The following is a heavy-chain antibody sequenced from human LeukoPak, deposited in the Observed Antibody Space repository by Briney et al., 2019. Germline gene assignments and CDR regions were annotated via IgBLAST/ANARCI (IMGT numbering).Heavy chain of an antibody. Sequence: PGGSLRLSCAASGFTFSNYWMHWVRQAPGKGLEWVSAISGSGGSTYYADSVKGRFTISRDNSKNTLYLQMNSLRAEDTAVYYCAKGGYYDSSGYFPDIWGQGTMVTVSS. J-gene: IGHJ3*02. D-gene: IGHD3-22*01. CDR2: ISGSGGST. CDR3: AKGGYYDSSGYFPDI. CDR1: GFTFSNYW. V-gene: IGHV3-23*01.